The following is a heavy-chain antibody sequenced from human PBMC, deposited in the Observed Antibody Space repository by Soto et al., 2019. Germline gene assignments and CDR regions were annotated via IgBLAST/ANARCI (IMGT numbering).Heavy chain of an antibody. D-gene: IGHD3-10*01. J-gene: IGHJ3*02. CDR2: IWYDGSNK. V-gene: IGHV3-33*01. CDR3: ARGYGSGSLSAFDI. Sequence: GGSLRLSCAASGFTFSSYGMHWVRQAPGKGLEWVAVIWYDGSNKYYADSVKGRFTISRDNSKNTLYLQMNSLRAEDTAVYYCARGYGSGSLSAFDIWGQGTMGTVSS. CDR1: GFTFSSYG.